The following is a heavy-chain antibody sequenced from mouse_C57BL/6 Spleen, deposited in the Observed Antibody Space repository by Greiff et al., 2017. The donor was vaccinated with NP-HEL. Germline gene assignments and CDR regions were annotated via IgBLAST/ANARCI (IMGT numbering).Heavy chain of an antibody. J-gene: IGHJ2*01. CDR3: ARSIIITTVVADPYYFDY. CDR2: INPNNGGT. D-gene: IGHD1-1*01. Sequence: EVQLQQSGPELVKPGASVKMSCKASGYTFTDYNMHWVKQSHGKSLEWIGYINPNNGGTSYNQKFKGKATLTVNKSSSTAYMELRSLTSEDSAVYYCARSIIITTVVADPYYFDYWGQGTTLTVSS. CDR1: GYTFTDYN. V-gene: IGHV1-22*01.